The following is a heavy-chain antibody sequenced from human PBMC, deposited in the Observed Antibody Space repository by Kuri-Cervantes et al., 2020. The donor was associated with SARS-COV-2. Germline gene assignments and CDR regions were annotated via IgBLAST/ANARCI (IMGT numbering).Heavy chain of an antibody. D-gene: IGHD1-26*01. Sequence: ASVKVSCRASGYTFTGYYMHWVRQAPGQELEWMGWINPNSGGTNYAQKFQGWVTMTRDTSISTVYMELSSLRAEDTAIYYCARGSFWSYSSHIDHWGQGTLVTVSS. V-gene: IGHV1-2*04. CDR2: INPNSGGT. CDR3: ARGSFWSYSSHIDH. CDR1: GYTFTGYY. J-gene: IGHJ4*02.